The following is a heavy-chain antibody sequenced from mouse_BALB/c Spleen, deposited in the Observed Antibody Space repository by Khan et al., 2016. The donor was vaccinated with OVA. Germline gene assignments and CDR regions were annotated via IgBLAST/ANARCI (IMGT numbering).Heavy chain of an antibody. CDR3: ARSIMAN. CDR2: ISYSGST. V-gene: IGHV3-2*02. Sequence: EVKLQESGPGLVKPSQSLSLTCTVTGYLITSDYAWNWIRQFPGNKLEWMGYISYSGSTSYNPSLKSRISITRDPSKNQFFLQLNSVTTEDTATYYCARSIMANWGQGTTLTVSS. J-gene: IGHJ2*01. CDR1: GYLITSDYA.